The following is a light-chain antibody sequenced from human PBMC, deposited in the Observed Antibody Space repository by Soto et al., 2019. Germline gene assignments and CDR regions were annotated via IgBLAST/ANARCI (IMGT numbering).Light chain of an antibody. J-gene: IGLJ2*01. CDR3: GSHAGSSAV. CDR1: SRDVGAYNY. Sequence: QSALTQPPSASGSTGQSVTISCTGTSRDVGAYNYVSWYQLHPAKAPKVIIYDVSKRPSGVPDRFSGSKSGNTAFLTVSGLQAEDEADYYCGSHAGSSAVFGGGTQLTVL. CDR2: DVS. V-gene: IGLV2-8*01.